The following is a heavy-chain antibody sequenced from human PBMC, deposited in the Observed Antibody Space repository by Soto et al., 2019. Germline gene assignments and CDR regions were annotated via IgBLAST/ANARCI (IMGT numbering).Heavy chain of an antibody. J-gene: IGHJ6*03. CDR2: INPSGGST. V-gene: IGHV1-46*03. CDR3: ARGQEPSTLYYDYYYMDV. CDR1: GYTFTSYY. Sequence: QVELVQSGAEVKKPGATVTVSCKASGYTFTSYYIHWVRQAPGQGLEWMGIINPSGGSTSYAQKFQGRVTMTRDTSTSTVYMEVGGLRSEDTAVYYCARGQEPSTLYYDYYYMDVWGKGTTVTVSS.